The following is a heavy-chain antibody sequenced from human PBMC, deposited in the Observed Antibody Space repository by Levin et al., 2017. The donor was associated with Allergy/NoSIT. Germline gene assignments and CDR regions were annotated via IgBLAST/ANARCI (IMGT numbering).Heavy chain of an antibody. V-gene: IGHV3-74*01. CDR2: INNDGSST. J-gene: IGHJ6*03. CDR1: GFTFSTYW. D-gene: IGHD2-15*01. Sequence: GGSLRLSCAASGFTFSTYWMHWVRQPPGKGLVWVSRINNDGSSTSYADSVKGRFTISRDNAKNTLYLQMNSLRAEDAAVYYCAKSGGSGPIYYYYYMDVWGKGTTVTVSS. CDR3: AKSGGSGPIYYYYYMDV.